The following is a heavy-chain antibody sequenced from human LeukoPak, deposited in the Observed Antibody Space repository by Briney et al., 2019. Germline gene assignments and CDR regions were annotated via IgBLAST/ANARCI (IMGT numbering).Heavy chain of an antibody. J-gene: IGHJ4*02. Sequence: SETLSLTCTVSGGSISSYYWSWLRQPPGKGLEWIGYIYYSGSTNYNPSLKSRVTISVDTSKNQFSLKLSSVTAADTAVYYCARSDASGWDSDYWGQGTLVTVSS. CDR2: IYYSGST. V-gene: IGHV4-59*12. D-gene: IGHD6-19*01. CDR1: GGSISSYY. CDR3: ARSDASGWDSDY.